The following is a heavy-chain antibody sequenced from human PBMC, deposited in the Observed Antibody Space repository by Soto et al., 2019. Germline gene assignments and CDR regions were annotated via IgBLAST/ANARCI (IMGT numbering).Heavy chain of an antibody. V-gene: IGHV3-11*06. CDR2: ISSTTNYI. J-gene: IGHJ4*02. Sequence: GGSLRLSCAASGFTFSDHYMSWIRQAPGKGLEWVSSISSTTNYIYYGDSMKGRFTISRDNAKNSLYLEMNSLRAEDTAVYYRARESEDLTSNFDYWGQGTLVTVSS. CDR3: ARESEDLTSNFDY. CDR1: GFTFSDHY.